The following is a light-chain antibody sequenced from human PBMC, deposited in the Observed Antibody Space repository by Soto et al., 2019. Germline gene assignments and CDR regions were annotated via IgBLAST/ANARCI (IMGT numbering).Light chain of an antibody. Sequence: QSALTQPASVSGSPRQSITISCTGTTSGVGGYNYVSWYQQHPGKAPKLMIYDVSNRPSGVSNRFSGSKSGNTASLTISGLQAEDEADYYCSSYTSSSTLDVFGTGTKVTVL. CDR2: DVS. CDR3: SSYTSSSTLDV. V-gene: IGLV2-14*01. J-gene: IGLJ1*01. CDR1: TSGVGGYNY.